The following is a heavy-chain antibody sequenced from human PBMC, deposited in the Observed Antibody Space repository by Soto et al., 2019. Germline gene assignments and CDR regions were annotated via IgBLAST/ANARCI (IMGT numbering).Heavy chain of an antibody. D-gene: IGHD6-13*01. J-gene: IGHJ5*02. CDR3: ARVAGIAAAGTVNWFDP. Sequence: PSETLSLTCAVSGGSISSSNWWSWVRQPPGKGLEWIGEIYHSGSTNYNPSLKSRVTISVDKSKNQFSLKLSSVTAADTAVYYCARVAGIAAAGTVNWFDPWGQGTLVTVSS. CDR1: GGSISSSNW. V-gene: IGHV4-4*02. CDR2: IYHSGST.